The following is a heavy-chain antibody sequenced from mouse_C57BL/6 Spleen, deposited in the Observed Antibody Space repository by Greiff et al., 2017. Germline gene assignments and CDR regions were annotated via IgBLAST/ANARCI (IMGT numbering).Heavy chain of an antibody. CDR2: ISSGGSYT. CDR3: ARQYSNWGSYAMDY. J-gene: IGHJ4*01. V-gene: IGHV5-6*01. CDR1: GFTFSSYG. D-gene: IGHD2-5*01. Sequence: DVHLVESGGDLVKPGGSLKLSCAASGFTFSSYGMSWVRQTPDKRLEWVATISSGGSYTYYPDSVKGRFTISRDNAKNTLYLQMSSLKSEDTAMYYCARQYSNWGSYAMDYWGQGTSVTVSS.